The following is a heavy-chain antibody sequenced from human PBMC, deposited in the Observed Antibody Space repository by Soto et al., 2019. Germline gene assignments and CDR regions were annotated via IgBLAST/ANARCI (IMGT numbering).Heavy chain of an antibody. CDR2: INAGGGYT. CDR3: SRHLSCCGDHHYYFDS. V-gene: IGHV1-46*03. J-gene: IGHJ4*01. Sequence: GASVKVSCKASGYIFTNYYMHWVRQAPGQGLEWMGTINAGGGYTTYAQRFQGRVTMTRDTSTNTVSLVVSSLRSEDTAVYYCSRHLSCCGDHHYYFDSCGQGTLVTGSS. CDR1: GYIFTNYY. D-gene: IGHD2-21*02.